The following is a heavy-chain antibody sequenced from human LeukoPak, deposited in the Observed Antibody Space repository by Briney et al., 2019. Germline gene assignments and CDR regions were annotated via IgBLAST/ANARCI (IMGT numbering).Heavy chain of an antibody. V-gene: IGHV3-49*04. Sequence: LTGRSLRLSCSTSGFTFGDYAMSWVRQAPGKGLGWVGFIQAKAYGGATKYAASVNGRFSISRDDSQSIANLQMNDLKTEDTAVYYCTRAPHPRCSSSGCYLDYWGQGTLVTVSS. D-gene: IGHD2-2*01. CDR2: IQAKAYGGAT. CDR1: GFTFGDYA. CDR3: TRAPHPRCSSSGCYLDY. J-gene: IGHJ4*02.